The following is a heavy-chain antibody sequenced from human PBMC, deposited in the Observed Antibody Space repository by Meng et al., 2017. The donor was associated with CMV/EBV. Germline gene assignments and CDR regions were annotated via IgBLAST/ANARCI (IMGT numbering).Heavy chain of an antibody. Sequence: QVQLVESGGGVFQPGRSLRLSCAASGFTFSSSAMHWVRQAPGKGLEWVAVISYDGSNKYYADSVKGRFTISRDNSKNTLYLQMNSLRAEDTAVYYCASGGAGVAGTGYWGQGTLVTVSS. V-gene: IGHV3-30-3*01. CDR2: ISYDGSNK. CDR3: ASGGAGVAGTGY. CDR1: GFTFSSSA. J-gene: IGHJ4*02. D-gene: IGHD6-19*01.